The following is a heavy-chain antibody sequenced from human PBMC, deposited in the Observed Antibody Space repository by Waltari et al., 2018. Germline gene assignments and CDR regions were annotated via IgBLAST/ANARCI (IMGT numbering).Heavy chain of an antibody. CDR2: INPRSGGT. D-gene: IGHD6-13*01. V-gene: IGHV1-2*02. J-gene: IGHJ4*02. CDR1: GYTFVANY. CDR3: ARQGIGEPDY. Sequence: QVQLVQPGAEVKKPGASVKVSCKTGGYTFVANYMHWGRQSPGQGFEWVGCINPRSGGTNFAQKCQDRVPMTRDRSITTAYMELDSLRSDDTAVYYCARQGIGEPDYWGQGTLVTVSS.